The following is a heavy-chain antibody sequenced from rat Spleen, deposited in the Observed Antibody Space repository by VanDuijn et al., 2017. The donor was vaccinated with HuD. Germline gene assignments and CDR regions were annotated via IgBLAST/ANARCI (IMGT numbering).Heavy chain of an antibody. Sequence: EVQLVESGGGSVQPGRSMKLSCAASGINFTNYYMAWVRQAPTKGLEWVASISNDGGNAYFRDSVKGRFTISRDNAKNTLYLQMDSLRSEDTATYYCARPPTGVDYWGQGVMVTVSS. J-gene: IGHJ2*01. D-gene: IGHD3-4*01. CDR3: ARPPTGVDY. CDR1: GINFTNYY. V-gene: IGHV5-25*01. CDR2: ISNDGGNA.